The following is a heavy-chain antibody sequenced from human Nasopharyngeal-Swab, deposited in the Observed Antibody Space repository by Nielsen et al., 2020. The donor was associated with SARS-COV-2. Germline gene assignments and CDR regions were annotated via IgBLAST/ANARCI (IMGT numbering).Heavy chain of an antibody. D-gene: IGHD3-3*01. CDR3: SRGWSGYYTMCWFDP. CDR2: IKQDGSEK. V-gene: IGHV3-7*01. J-gene: IGHJ5*02. Sequence: WIRQPPGKGLEWVANIKQDGSEKYYVDSVKGRFTISRDNAKNLLYLQMYSLRAEDTAVYYCSRGWSGYYTMCWFDPWGQGTLVTVSS.